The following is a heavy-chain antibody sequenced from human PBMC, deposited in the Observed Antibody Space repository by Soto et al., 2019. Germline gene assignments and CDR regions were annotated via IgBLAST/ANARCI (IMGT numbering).Heavy chain of an antibody. V-gene: IGHV1-2*04. D-gene: IGHD1-26*01. CDR3: ARSRDLESGSYQLDAFDI. J-gene: IGHJ3*02. CDR1: GYTFTGYY. Sequence: ASVKVSCKASGYTFTGYYMHWVRQAPGQGLGWMGWINPNSGGTNYAQKFQGWVTMTRDTSISTAYMELSRLRSDDTAVYYCARSRDLESGSYQLDAFDIWGQGTMVT. CDR2: INPNSGGT.